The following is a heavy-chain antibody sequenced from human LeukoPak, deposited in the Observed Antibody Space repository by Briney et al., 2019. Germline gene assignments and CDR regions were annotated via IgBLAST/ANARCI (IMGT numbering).Heavy chain of an antibody. D-gene: IGHD4-17*01. Sequence: SETLSLTCTVSGGSIRSSYYYWGWIRQPPGKGLEWIGSIYDSGSTYYNPSLKSRDTISVDTSKNQFSLKLSSVTAADTAVYYCARETLTTSRWFDPWGQGTLVTVSS. CDR2: IYDSGST. J-gene: IGHJ5*02. CDR1: GGSIRSSYYY. V-gene: IGHV4-39*02. CDR3: ARETLTTSRWFDP.